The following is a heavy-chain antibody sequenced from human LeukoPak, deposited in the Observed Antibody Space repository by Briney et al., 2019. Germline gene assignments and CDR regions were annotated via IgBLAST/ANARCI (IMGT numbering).Heavy chain of an antibody. CDR2: IYYSGST. V-gene: IGHV4-31*03. CDR3: ARARVWSPNSAGYFDY. CDR1: GGSISSGGYY. D-gene: IGHD3-10*01. Sequence: TLSLTCTVSGGSISSGGYYWSWIRQHPGKGLEWIGYIYYSGSTYYNPSLKSRVTIPVDTSKNQFSLKLSSVTAADTAVYYCARARVWSPNSAGYFDYWGQGTLVTVSS. J-gene: IGHJ4*02.